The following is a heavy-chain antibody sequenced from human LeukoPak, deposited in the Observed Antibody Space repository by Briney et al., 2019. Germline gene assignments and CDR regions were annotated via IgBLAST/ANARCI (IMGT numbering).Heavy chain of an antibody. Sequence: GESLKISCMGSGYRFSSYWIGWVRQMPGKGLEWVGITYPDDSDTRYSPSFQGQVTISADNSISTAYLQWSSLRASGTAMYYCARHYREGTTSYPDYWGQGTLVTVSS. D-gene: IGHD1-1*01. CDR3: ARHYREGTTSYPDY. CDR1: GYRFSSYW. CDR2: TYPDDSDT. J-gene: IGHJ4*02. V-gene: IGHV5-51*01.